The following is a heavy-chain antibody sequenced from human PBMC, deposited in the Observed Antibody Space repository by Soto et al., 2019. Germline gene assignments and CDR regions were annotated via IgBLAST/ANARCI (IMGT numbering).Heavy chain of an antibody. D-gene: IGHD4-17*01. Sequence: QVQLVQSGAEVKKPGASVKVSCKASGYTFTSYGISWVRQAPGQGLEWMGWISAYNGNTNYAQKLQGRVTMTTDTSTSTAYMELRSLRSDDTAVYYCASLVRDYGDYLDAFDIWGQGTMVTVSS. CDR1: GYTFTSYG. J-gene: IGHJ3*02. V-gene: IGHV1-18*01. CDR3: ASLVRDYGDYLDAFDI. CDR2: ISAYNGNT.